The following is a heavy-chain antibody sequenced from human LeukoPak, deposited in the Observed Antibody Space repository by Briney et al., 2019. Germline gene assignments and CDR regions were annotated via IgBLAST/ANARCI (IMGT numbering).Heavy chain of an antibody. CDR3: ARLQAEQWLASNYFDY. CDR1: GGSISSSRYY. Sequence: SETLSLTCTVSGGSISSSRYYWGWIRQPPGKGLEWIGSIYYSGSTYYNPPLKSRVTISVDTSKNQFSLELSSVTAADTAVYYCARLQAEQWLASNYFDYWGQGTLVTVSS. J-gene: IGHJ4*02. V-gene: IGHV4-39*07. D-gene: IGHD6-19*01. CDR2: IYYSGST.